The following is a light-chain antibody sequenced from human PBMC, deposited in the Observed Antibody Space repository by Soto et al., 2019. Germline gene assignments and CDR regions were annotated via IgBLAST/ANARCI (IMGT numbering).Light chain of an antibody. CDR3: TSYAGGNNV. CDR1: SSDVGGYNY. J-gene: IGLJ1*01. V-gene: IGLV2-8*01. CDR2: EVN. Sequence: QSALTQPPSASGSPGQSVTISCTGTSSDVGGYNYVSWYQQHPGKAPKLMVYEVNKRPSGVPDRFSGSNSGNTASLNVSGLQAEDAADYYCTSYAGGNNVFGTGTKVTVL.